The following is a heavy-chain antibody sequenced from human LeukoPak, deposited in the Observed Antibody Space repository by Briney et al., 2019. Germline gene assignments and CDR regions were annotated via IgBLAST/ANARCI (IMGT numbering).Heavy chain of an antibody. CDR2: ISGGGGST. D-gene: IGHD3-22*01. CDR3: ARAMMVVTNLWGVFDC. CDR1: GFTFTNYA. V-gene: IGHV3-23*01. J-gene: IGHJ4*02. Sequence: GGSLRLSCAASGFTFTNYAMSWVRQAPGKGLEWVSGISGGGGSTNYGDSVKGRFTVSRDNSKNTLYLQMNGLRAEDAAVYYCARAMMVVTNLWGVFDCWGQETLVTVSS.